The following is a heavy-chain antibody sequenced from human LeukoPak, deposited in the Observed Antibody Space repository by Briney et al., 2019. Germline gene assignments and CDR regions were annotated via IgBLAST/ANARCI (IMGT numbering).Heavy chain of an antibody. CDR3: ARDRPFDY. V-gene: IGHV3-53*01. CDR2: IYSGGGI. J-gene: IGHJ4*02. Sequence: GGSLRLSCAASGFSVSSNYMSWVRQAPGKGPEWVSVIYSGGGIYYADSVQGRFTISRDNSKNTLYLQMNNLRAEDTAVYYCARDRPFDYWGQGTLVTVSS. CDR1: GFSVSSNY.